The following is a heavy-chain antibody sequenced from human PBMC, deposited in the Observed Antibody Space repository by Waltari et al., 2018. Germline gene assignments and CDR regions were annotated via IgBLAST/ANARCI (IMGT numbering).Heavy chain of an antibody. CDR1: GGSFSGYY. D-gene: IGHD6-19*01. Sequence: QVQLQQWGAGLLKPSETLSLTCAVYGGSFSGYYWSWIRQPPGKGLEWIGEINHSGSHNDNPALKSRVTISVDASKNQFSLKLSSVTAADTAVYYCARGPHYSSGPDYWGQGTLVTVSS. CDR2: INHSGSH. V-gene: IGHV4-34*01. J-gene: IGHJ4*02. CDR3: ARGPHYSSGPDY.